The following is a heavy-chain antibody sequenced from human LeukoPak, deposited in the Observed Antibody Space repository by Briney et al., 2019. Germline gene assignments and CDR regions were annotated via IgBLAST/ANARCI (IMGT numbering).Heavy chain of an antibody. V-gene: IGHV3-7*04. CDR2: IKQDGSEK. D-gene: IGHD3-10*01. Sequence: PGGSLRLSCAASGFTFSSYWMSWVRQAPGKGLEWVANIKQDGSEKYYVDSVKGRFTISRDNARNSLYLQMNSLRAEDTAVYYCARGGRVVWFGESTFDYWGQGTLVTVSS. J-gene: IGHJ4*02. CDR1: GFTFSSYW. CDR3: ARGGRVVWFGESTFDY.